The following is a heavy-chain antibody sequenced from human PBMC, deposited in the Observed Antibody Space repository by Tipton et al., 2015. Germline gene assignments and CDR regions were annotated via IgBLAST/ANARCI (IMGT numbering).Heavy chain of an antibody. CDR2: IYFSGGT. CDR3: TRKDAGSYRFDI. V-gene: IGHV4-28*01. CDR1: ADSISSNKW. J-gene: IGHJ3*02. D-gene: IGHD3-10*01. Sequence: TLSLTCAVSADSISSNKWWGWIRQPPGKGLEWIGYIYFSGGTYYNPSLKSRVTMSVDMSKNQFSLRLISVTAVDTAVYYCTRKDAGSYRFDIWGQGTMVTVSS.